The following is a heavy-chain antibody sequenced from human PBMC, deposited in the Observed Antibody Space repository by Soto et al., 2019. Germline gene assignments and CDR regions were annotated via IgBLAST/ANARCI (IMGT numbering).Heavy chain of an antibody. V-gene: IGHV6-1*01. CDR1: GDSVSSNSAG. D-gene: IGHD1-26*01. CDR2: TYYRSKWYY. Sequence: SQTLSLTCAITGDSVSSNSAGWSWVRQSPSRGLEWLGRTYYRSKWYYEYAVSVRGRITINPDTSKNQYSLQRNSVTPEDTAVYFCARGEQYSGRIFDYWGQGTLVTVSS. J-gene: IGHJ4*01. CDR3: ARGEQYSGRIFDY.